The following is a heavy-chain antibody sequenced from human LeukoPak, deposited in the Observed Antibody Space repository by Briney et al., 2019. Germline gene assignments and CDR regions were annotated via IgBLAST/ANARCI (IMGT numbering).Heavy chain of an antibody. Sequence: TPGESLKISCKVSGYSFTSYWIGWVRQMPGKGLEWMGIIYPGDSDTTYSPSFQGQVTISADKSIATAYLQWRSLTASDTAMYYCARSGGFMTGSYKWSFDSWGQGTLVTVSS. CDR2: IYPGDSDT. CDR1: GYSFTSYW. D-gene: IGHD3-9*01. J-gene: IGHJ4*02. CDR3: ARSGGFMTGSYKWSFDS. V-gene: IGHV5-51*01.